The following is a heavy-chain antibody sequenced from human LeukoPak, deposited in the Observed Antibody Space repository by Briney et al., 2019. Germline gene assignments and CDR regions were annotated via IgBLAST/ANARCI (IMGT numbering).Heavy chain of an antibody. CDR2: IIPILGIA. Sequence: GASVKVSCKASGYTFTSYGISWVRQAPGQGLEWMGRIIPILGIANYAQKFQGRVTITADKSTSTAYMELSSLRSEDTAVYYCARDLGSSWYFPLDYWGQGTLVTVSS. D-gene: IGHD6-13*01. V-gene: IGHV1-69*04. J-gene: IGHJ4*02. CDR3: ARDLGSSWYFPLDY. CDR1: GYTFTSYG.